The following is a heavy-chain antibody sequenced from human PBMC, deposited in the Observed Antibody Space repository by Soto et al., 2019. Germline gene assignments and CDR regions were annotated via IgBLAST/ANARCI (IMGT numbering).Heavy chain of an antibody. Sequence: QVQLVQSGAEVKKPGSSVKVSCKASGGTFSSYTISWVRQAPGQGLEWMGRIIPVLGIANYAQKFQGRVTIAADKPRSTAYMELSSLRAEDTAVNYCASGYRGYDWYVQGWYFDLWGRGTLVTVSS. V-gene: IGHV1-69*02. CDR3: ASGYRGYDWYVQGWYFDL. J-gene: IGHJ2*01. CDR1: GGTFSSYT. D-gene: IGHD5-12*01. CDR2: IIPVLGIA.